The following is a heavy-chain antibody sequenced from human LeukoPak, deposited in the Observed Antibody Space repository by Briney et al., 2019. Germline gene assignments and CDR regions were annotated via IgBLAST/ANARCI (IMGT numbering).Heavy chain of an antibody. J-gene: IGHJ6*02. CDR1: GYTFTSYD. V-gene: IGHV1-8*01. D-gene: IGHD6-6*01. Sequence: GASVKVSCKASGYTFTSYDINWVRQATGQGLEWMGWMNPNSGNTGYAQKFQGRVTMTRNTSISTAYMELSSLRSEDTAVYYCARGPKYSRLSLYYGMDVWGQGTTVTVSS. CDR2: MNPNSGNT. CDR3: ARGPKYSRLSLYYGMDV.